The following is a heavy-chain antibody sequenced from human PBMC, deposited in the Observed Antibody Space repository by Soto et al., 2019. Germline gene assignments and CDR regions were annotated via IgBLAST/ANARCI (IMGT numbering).Heavy chain of an antibody. CDR3: ARVGTVTGIYYYMDV. J-gene: IGHJ6*03. V-gene: IGHV4-59*01. CDR1: GGSISSYY. CDR2: IYYSGST. D-gene: IGHD4-4*01. Sequence: SETLSLTCTVSGGSISSYYWSWIRQPPGKGLEWIGYIYYSGSTNYNPSLKSRVTISVDTSKNQFSLKLSSVTAADTAVYYCARVGTVTGIYYYMDVWGKGTTVTVSS.